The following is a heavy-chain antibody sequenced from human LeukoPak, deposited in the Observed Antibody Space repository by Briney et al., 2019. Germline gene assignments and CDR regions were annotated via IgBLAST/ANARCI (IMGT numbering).Heavy chain of an antibody. J-gene: IGHJ4*02. V-gene: IGHV4-39*07. CDR2: IYNSGSP. CDR1: GGSISSSSYY. D-gene: IGHD1-26*01. CDR3: ARDLRNSGSGDPAGNDY. Sequence: PSETLSLTCSVSGGSISSSSYYWGWIRQPPGKGLEGFGSIYNSGSPYYNPSLKSRVTISVDTSKNQFSLKLSSVTAADTAVYYCARDLRNSGSGDPAGNDYWGQGTLVTVSS.